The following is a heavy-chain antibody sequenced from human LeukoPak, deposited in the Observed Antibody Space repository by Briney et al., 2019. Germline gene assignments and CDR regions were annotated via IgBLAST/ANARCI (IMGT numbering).Heavy chain of an antibody. CDR3: VRDGDAFDI. J-gene: IGHJ3*02. V-gene: IGHV3-74*01. CDR1: GFTFGSYW. Sequence: GGALRLSCAASGFTFGSYWMHWVRQGLGKRLVWFSRIKTDGSATSYAGSVKGRFTISRDNAKNTLYLHMNSLRAEDTDVYYCVRDGDAFDIWGQGTMVTVSS. CDR2: IKTDGSAT.